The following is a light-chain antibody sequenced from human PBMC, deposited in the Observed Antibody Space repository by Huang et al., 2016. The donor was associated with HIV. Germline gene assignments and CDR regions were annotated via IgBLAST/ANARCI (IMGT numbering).Light chain of an antibody. CDR2: VAS. CDR3: QQSYSALGLT. CDR1: QSIVTS. V-gene: IGKV1-39*01. Sequence: DIQMTQSPSSLSASVGDRVTIACRASQSIVTSLNVYQQKPGKAPRLLIHVASSLQSGVPSRFSGSGSGTDFTLTISSLQPEDFATYCCQQSYSALGLTFGGGTKVGIK. J-gene: IGKJ4*01.